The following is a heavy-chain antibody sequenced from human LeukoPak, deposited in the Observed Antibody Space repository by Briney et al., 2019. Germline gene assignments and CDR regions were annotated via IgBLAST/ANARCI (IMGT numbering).Heavy chain of an antibody. CDR2: ISGSGGST. CDR1: GFTFSSYA. D-gene: IGHD3-22*01. Sequence: PGGSLRLSCAASGFTFSSYAMSWVRQAPGKGLEWVSAISGSGGSTYYADSVKGRFTISRDNSKNTLYLQMNSLRAEDTAVYYCAKVDYYDSSGYYSTGYYYYGMDVWGQGTTVTVSS. J-gene: IGHJ6*02. CDR3: AKVDYYDSSGYYSTGYYYYGMDV. V-gene: IGHV3-23*01.